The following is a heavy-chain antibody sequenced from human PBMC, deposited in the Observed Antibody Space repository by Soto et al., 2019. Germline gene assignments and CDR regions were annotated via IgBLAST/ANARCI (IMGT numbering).Heavy chain of an antibody. D-gene: IGHD3-16*01. V-gene: IGHV4-59*01. J-gene: IGHJ6*02. CDR2: IYYSGST. CDR1: GGSISSYY. Sequence: QVQLQESGPGLMKPSETLSLTCTVSGGSISSYYWSWIRQPPGKGLEWIGYIYYSGSTNYNPSLKSRVTISVDTSKNQFSLKLSSVTAADTAVYYCARDGGGFNYYGMEVWGQGTTVTVSS. CDR3: ARDGGGFNYYGMEV.